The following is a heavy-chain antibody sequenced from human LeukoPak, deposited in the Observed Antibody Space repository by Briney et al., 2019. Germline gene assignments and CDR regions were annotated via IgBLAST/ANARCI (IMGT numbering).Heavy chain of an antibody. CDR2: IWYDGSNK. CDR1: GFTFSSYG. Sequence: GGSLRLSCAASGFTFSSYGMHWVRQAPGKGLEWVAVIWYDGSNKYYADSVKGRFTISRDNSKNTLYLQMNSLRAEDTAVYCCARDSGRTYYYDSSGYSNFDYWGQGTLVTVSS. J-gene: IGHJ4*02. V-gene: IGHV3-33*01. CDR3: ARDSGRTYYYDSSGYSNFDY. D-gene: IGHD3-22*01.